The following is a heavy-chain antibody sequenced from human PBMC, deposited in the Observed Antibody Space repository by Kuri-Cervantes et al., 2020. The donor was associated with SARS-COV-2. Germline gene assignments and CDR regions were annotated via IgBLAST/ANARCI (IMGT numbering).Heavy chain of an antibody. D-gene: IGHD1-26*01. CDR1: GGTFSSYA. Sequence: SVKVSCKASGGTFSSYAISWVRQAPGQGLEWMGGIIPIFGTASYAQKFQGRVTITADESTSTAYMELSSLRSEDTAVYYCARVGGSYSHPHDYWGQGTLVTVSS. CDR3: ARVGGSYSHPHDY. CDR2: IIPIFGTA. V-gene: IGHV1-69*13. J-gene: IGHJ4*02.